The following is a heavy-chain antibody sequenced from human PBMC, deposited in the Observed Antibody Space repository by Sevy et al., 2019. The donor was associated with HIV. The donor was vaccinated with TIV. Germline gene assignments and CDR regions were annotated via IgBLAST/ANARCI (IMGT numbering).Heavy chain of an antibody. V-gene: IGHV3-33*01. Sequence: GGSLRLSCAASGFTFSSYGMHWVRQAPGKGLEWVAVIWYDGSNKYYADSVKGRFTIYRDNSKNTLYLQMNSLRAEDTAVYYCARAGSSGYYFDYWGQGTLVTVSS. J-gene: IGHJ4*02. CDR2: IWYDGSNK. CDR1: GFTFSSYG. CDR3: ARAGSSGYYFDY. D-gene: IGHD3-22*01.